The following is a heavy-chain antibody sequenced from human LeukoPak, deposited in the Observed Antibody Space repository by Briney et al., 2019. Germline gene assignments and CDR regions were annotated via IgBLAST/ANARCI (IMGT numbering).Heavy chain of an antibody. J-gene: IGHJ5*02. CDR3: ARVLGMWQSWFDP. V-gene: IGHV3-30*02. Sequence: QSGGSLRLSCAASGFTFSSYGMHWVRQAPGKGLEWVAFIRYDGSNKYYADSVKGRFTISRDNAKNTLYLQMNSLRAEDTAVYYCARVLGMWQSWFDPWGQGTLVTVSS. CDR1: GFTFSSYG. CDR2: IRYDGSNK. D-gene: IGHD2-21*01.